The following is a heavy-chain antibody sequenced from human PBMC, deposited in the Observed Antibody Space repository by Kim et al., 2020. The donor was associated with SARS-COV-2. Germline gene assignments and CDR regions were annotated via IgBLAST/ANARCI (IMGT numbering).Heavy chain of an antibody. CDR2: SP. Sequence: SPYSADSVKGRFTIARDNSKNTLDLQMNSLRAADTAVYYCARDLDYYGMDDWGQGTTVTVSS. J-gene: IGHJ6*02. CDR3: ARDLDYYGMDD. V-gene: IGHV3-53*01.